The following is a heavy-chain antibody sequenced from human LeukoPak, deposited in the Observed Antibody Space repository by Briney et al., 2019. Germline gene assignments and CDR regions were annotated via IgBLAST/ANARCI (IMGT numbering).Heavy chain of an antibody. Sequence: ASVKVSCKASGYTFTGYHMHWVRQAPGQGLEWMGWITPNSGDTNYAQKLQGRVTMTTDTSTSTAYMELRSLRSDDTAVYYCASSQLLWFGESHFYYFDYWGQGTLVTVSS. CDR2: ITPNSGDT. D-gene: IGHD3-10*01. J-gene: IGHJ4*02. CDR3: ASSQLLWFGESHFYYFDY. V-gene: IGHV1-18*04. CDR1: GYTFTGYH.